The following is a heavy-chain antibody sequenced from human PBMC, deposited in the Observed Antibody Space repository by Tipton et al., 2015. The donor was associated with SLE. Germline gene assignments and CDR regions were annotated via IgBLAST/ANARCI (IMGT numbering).Heavy chain of an antibody. Sequence: TLSLTCAVYGGSFSGYCWTWIRQPPGKGLEWIGEINHSGSTNYNPSLKSRVTISVDTSRNQFSLRLSSVTAADTAVYYCARGVAGYFYYCYLDAWGKGTTVTIPS. V-gene: IGHV4-34*01. J-gene: IGHJ6*03. CDR3: ARGVAGYFYYCYLDA. CDR2: INHSGST. CDR1: GGSFSGYC.